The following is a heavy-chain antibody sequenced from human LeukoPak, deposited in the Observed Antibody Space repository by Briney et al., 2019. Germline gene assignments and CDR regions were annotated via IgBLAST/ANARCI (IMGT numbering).Heavy chain of an antibody. J-gene: IGHJ4*02. D-gene: IGHD6-6*01. Sequence: SETLSLTCAVYGGSFSGYYWSWIRQPPGKGLEWIGEINHSGSTNYNPSLKSRVTISVDTSKNQFSLKLSSVTAADTAVYYCARDSIAARPFDYWGQGTLVTVSS. V-gene: IGHV4-34*01. CDR1: GGSFSGYY. CDR3: ARDSIAARPFDY. CDR2: INHSGST.